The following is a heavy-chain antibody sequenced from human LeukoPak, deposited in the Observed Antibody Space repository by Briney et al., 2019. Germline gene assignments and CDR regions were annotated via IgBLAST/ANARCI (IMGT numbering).Heavy chain of an antibody. J-gene: IGHJ5*02. D-gene: IGHD3-10*01. V-gene: IGHV3-7*03. Sequence: GGSLRLSCAASGFTFSSYWMSWVRQAPGKGLEWVANIKQDGSEKYYVDSVKGRFTISRDNAKNSLYLQMNSLRAEDTAVYYCASDRQGGLLWFGELLNNWFDPWGQGTLVTVSS. CDR1: GFTFSSYW. CDR2: IKQDGSEK. CDR3: ASDRQGGLLWFGELLNNWFDP.